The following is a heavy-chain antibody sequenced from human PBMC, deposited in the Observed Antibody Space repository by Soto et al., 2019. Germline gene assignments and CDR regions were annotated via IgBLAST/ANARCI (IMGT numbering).Heavy chain of an antibody. CDR2: ISYDGSNK. V-gene: IGHV3-30*18. Sequence: PGGSLRLSCAASGFTFSSYGMHWVRQAPGKGLEWVAVISYDGSNKYYADSVKGRFTISRDNSKDTLYLQMNSLGAEDTAVYYCAKDSEMATQTNVLFDYWGQGTLVTVSS. CDR1: GFTFSSYG. J-gene: IGHJ4*02. CDR3: AKDSEMATQTNVLFDY. D-gene: IGHD5-12*01.